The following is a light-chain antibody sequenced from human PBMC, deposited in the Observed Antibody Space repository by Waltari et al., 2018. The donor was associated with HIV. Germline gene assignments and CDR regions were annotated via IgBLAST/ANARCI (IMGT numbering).Light chain of an antibody. Sequence: ESTLTQSPAFMSANPGQKGHISCKASQNIDDDMTWYQQKPVEAAIFIIQEATSLSPGSPPRLSGSRYGTDFTLTNNNIESEDAAYYFCLQHDNCPRKTFGQGTKVEIK. CDR3: LQHDNCPRKT. J-gene: IGKJ1*01. V-gene: IGKV5-2*01. CDR1: QNIDDD. CDR2: EAT.